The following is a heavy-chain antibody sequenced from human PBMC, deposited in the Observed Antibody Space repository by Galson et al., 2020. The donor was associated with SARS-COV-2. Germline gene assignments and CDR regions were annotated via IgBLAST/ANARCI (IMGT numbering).Heavy chain of an antibody. D-gene: IGHD5-12*01. Sequence: ASVKVSCKASGYTFTGYYMHWVRQAPGQGLEWMGWINPNSGGTNYAQKFQGRVTMTRDTSISTAYMELSRLRSDDTAVYYCARARDGYNWDWFDPWGQGTLVTVSS. CDR2: INPNSGGT. CDR1: GYTFTGYY. J-gene: IGHJ5*02. CDR3: ARARDGYNWDWFDP. V-gene: IGHV1-2*02.